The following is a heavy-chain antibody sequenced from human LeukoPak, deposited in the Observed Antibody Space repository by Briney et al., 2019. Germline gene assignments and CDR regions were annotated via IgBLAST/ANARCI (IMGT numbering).Heavy chain of an antibody. Sequence: GGSLRLSCAASGFTFRTYSMNWVRQAPGKGLEWVSGISRSSSYMYYADSVKGRFTISRDNAKNSLYLQMNSLRAEDTAVYYCAGGYSSGWSDYWGQGTLVTVSS. J-gene: IGHJ4*02. CDR2: ISRSSSYM. D-gene: IGHD6-19*01. CDR1: GFTFRTYS. V-gene: IGHV3-21*01. CDR3: AGGYSSGWSDY.